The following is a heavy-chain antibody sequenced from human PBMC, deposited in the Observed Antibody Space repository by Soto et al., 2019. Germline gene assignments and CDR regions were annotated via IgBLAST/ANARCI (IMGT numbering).Heavy chain of an antibody. J-gene: IGHJ4*02. CDR2: IYYSGRT. CDR3: ARSVTVVRGKPPHENLIDY. D-gene: IGHD3-10*01. CDR1: GGSISSYY. Sequence: PSETLSLTCTVSGGSISSYYWSWIRQPPGKGLEWIGYIYYSGRTNYNPSLKSRATISADMSKNQFSLKLNSVTAADSAVYYCARSVTVVRGKPPHENLIDYWGQGTLVTVSS. V-gene: IGHV4-59*01.